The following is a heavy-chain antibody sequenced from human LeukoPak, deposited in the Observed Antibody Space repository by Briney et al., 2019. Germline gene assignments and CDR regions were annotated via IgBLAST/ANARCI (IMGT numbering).Heavy chain of an antibody. J-gene: IGHJ5*02. D-gene: IGHD6-13*01. CDR1: GGSISNYY. CDR3: ARTALTRVSIAAAGTSWFDP. V-gene: IGHV4-4*07. CDR2: IYTSGST. Sequence: SETLSLTCTVSGGSISNYYWSWVRQPAGKGLEWIGRIYTSGSTNYNPSHKNRVTMSVDTSKNQFSLKLSSVTAADTAVYYCARTALTRVSIAAAGTSWFDPWGQGTLVTVSS.